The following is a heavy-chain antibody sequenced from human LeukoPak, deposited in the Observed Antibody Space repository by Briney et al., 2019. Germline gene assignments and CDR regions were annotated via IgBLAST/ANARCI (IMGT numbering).Heavy chain of an antibody. Sequence: GGSLRLSCTASGFTFGDYAVTWFRQAPGKGLEWVSFIRTKAYGRTTEYAASVKGRFTIARDDSKSIAYLQMNSLQTEDTAVYYCARVGNGDFDYWGQGALVTVSS. D-gene: IGHD2-21*01. CDR1: GFTFGDYA. CDR2: IRTKAYGRTT. V-gene: IGHV3-49*03. J-gene: IGHJ4*02. CDR3: ARVGNGDFDY.